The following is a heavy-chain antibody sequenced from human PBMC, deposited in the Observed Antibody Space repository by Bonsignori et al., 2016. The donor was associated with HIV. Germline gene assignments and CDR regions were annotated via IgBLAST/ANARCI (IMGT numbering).Heavy chain of an antibody. CDR2: INPSGGST. V-gene: IGHV1-46*01. CDR3: ARPRGARGDYYFDY. J-gene: IGHJ4*02. D-gene: IGHD3-10*01. Sequence: WVRQAPGQGLEWMGIINPSGGSTSYAQKFQGRVTMTRDTSTSTVYMELSSLRSEDTAVYYCARPRGARGDYYFDYWGQGTLVTVSS.